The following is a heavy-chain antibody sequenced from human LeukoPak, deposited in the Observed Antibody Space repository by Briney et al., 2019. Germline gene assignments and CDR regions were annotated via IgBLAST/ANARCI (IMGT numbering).Heavy chain of an antibody. CDR2: IMPLFNTA. J-gene: IGHJ6*03. CDR3: ARVDRYHYYLDV. CDR1: GGTFSSYS. Sequence: SVKVSCKASGGTFSSYSITWVRQAPGQGLEWMGGIMPLFNTANYAQQFQGRVTITTDESTSTAYMELSSLRFEDTAMYYCARVDRYHYYLDVWARGPRSPSP. V-gene: IGHV1-69*05.